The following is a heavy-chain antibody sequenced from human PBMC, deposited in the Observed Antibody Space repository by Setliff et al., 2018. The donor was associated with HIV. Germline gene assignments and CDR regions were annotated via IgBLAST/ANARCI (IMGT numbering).Heavy chain of an antibody. CDR3: ARASYYYDSSG. CDR1: GFTFSSYA. D-gene: IGHD3-22*01. J-gene: IGHJ6*04. Sequence: PGGSLRLSCAASGFTFSSYAMHWVRQAPGKGLEWVAVISYDGSNKYYADSVKGRLTISRDNSKNTLYLQMNSLRAEDTAVYYCARASYYYDSSGWGKGTTVTVSS. CDR2: ISYDGSNK. V-gene: IGHV3-30*04.